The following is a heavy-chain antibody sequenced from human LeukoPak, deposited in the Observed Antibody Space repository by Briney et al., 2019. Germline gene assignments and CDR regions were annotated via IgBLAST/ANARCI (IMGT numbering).Heavy chain of an antibody. CDR3: STSSGGDSSNY. CDR2: IKSKADGGTT. CDR1: GFTFSHAW. D-gene: IGHD2-21*02. J-gene: IGHJ4*02. V-gene: IGHV3-15*01. Sequence: PGGSLRLSCAASGFTFSHAWMSWVRQAPGKGLEWVGRIKSKADGGTTDYAAPVKGRFTISSDDSKNTLYLQMNSLKTEDTAVYYCSTSSGGDSSNYWGQGTLVTVSS.